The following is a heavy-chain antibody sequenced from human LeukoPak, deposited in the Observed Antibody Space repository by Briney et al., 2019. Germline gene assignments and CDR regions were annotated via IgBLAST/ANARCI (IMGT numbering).Heavy chain of an antibody. CDR1: GFTFRSYG. CDR3: AKGTLGDYRAGPDY. J-gene: IGHJ4*02. D-gene: IGHD4-17*01. Sequence: GGSLRLSCAASGFTFRSYGIHWVRQAPGKGLEWVAFIRIDGNDKYYADAVKGRFTISRDNSKNSLYLQMNSLRAEDTALYYCAKGTLGDYRAGPDYWGRGTLVTVSS. CDR2: IRIDGNDK. V-gene: IGHV3-30*02.